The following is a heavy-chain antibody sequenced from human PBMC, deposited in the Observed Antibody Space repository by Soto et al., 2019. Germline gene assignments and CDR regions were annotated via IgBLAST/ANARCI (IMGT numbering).Heavy chain of an antibody. Sequence: ASVKVSFKASGYTFTGYYMHRVRQAPGQGLEWMGWINPNSGGTNYAQKFQGWVTMTRDTSISTAYMELSRLRSDDTAVYYCASVISEYSSSSKVGMDVWGKGTTVTVSS. CDR3: ASVISEYSSSSKVGMDV. J-gene: IGHJ6*04. CDR2: INPNSGGT. D-gene: IGHD6-6*01. CDR1: GYTFTGYY. V-gene: IGHV1-2*04.